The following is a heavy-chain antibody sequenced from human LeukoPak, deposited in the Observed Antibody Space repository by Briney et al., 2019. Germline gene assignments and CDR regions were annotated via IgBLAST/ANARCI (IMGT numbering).Heavy chain of an antibody. CDR1: GFTFSSYA. J-gene: IGHJ4*02. CDR2: IGGSGGTT. D-gene: IGHD1-26*01. CDR3: AKGRATSGSYSIDS. Sequence: GGSLRLSCAASGFTFSSYAMSWVRQAPGKGLEWVSHIGGSGGTTYYPDSVEGRFTISRDNSKNTLYLQMNSLRAEDAATYYCAKGRATSGSYSIDSWGQGTLVTVSS. V-gene: IGHV3-23*01.